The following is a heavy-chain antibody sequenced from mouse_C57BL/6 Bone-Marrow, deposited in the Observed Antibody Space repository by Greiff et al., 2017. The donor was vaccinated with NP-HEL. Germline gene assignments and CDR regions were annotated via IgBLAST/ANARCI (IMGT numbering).Heavy chain of an antibody. CDR3: TTGTAQATVYFDY. V-gene: IGHV14-4*01. D-gene: IGHD3-2*02. CDR1: GFNIKDDY. Sequence: VQLQQSGAELVRPGASVKLSCTASGFNIKDDYMHWVKQRPEQGLEWIGWIDPENGDTEYASKFQGKATITADTSSTTAYLQLSSLTSEDTAVYYCTTGTAQATVYFDYWGQGTTLTVSS. CDR2: IDPENGDT. J-gene: IGHJ2*01.